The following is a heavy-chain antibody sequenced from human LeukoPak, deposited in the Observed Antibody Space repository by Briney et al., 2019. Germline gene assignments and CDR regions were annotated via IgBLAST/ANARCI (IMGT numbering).Heavy chain of an antibody. J-gene: IGHJ4*02. V-gene: IGHV1-8*01. CDR1: GYTFTSYD. CDR3: ARGGAAATGVDY. CDR2: VNPNSGNT. Sequence: ASVKVSCKASGYTFTSYDINWVRQATGQGLEWMGWVNPNSGNTGYAQKFQGRVTMTRNTSISTAYMELSSLRSEDTAVYYCARGGAAATGVDYWGQGTLVTVSS. D-gene: IGHD2-15*01.